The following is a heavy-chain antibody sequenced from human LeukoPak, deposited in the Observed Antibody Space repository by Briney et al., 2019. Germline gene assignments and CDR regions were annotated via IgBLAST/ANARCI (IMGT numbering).Heavy chain of an antibody. CDR2: ISTNNGNT. J-gene: IGHJ4*02. CDR1: GYSFTSFG. CDR3: ARDLGHTLTSSWWLVQDY. Sequence: GASVTVSCKTSGYSFTSFGISWVRQAPGQGLEWMGWISTNNGNTNYAQKLQGRVTMTTDTSTSTAYMELRSLRSDDTAVYYCARDLGHTLTSSWWLVQDYWGQGTLVTVSS. D-gene: IGHD6-19*01. V-gene: IGHV1-18*01.